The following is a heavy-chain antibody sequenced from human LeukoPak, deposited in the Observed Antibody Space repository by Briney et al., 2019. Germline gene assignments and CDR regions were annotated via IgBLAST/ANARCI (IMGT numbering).Heavy chain of an antibody. V-gene: IGHV1-46*01. J-gene: IGHJ4*02. CDR1: GYIIATYY. D-gene: IGHD5-24*01. CDR3: ARVSRDGYYLFDY. Sequence: ASVKVSCKASGYIIATYYIDWVRQAPGQGLEWMGRINPSGGSTNYARQFQDRVTMTSDTSTTTVYMELSSLRSEDTAVYLCARVSRDGYYLFDYWGQGTLVTVSS. CDR2: INPSGGST.